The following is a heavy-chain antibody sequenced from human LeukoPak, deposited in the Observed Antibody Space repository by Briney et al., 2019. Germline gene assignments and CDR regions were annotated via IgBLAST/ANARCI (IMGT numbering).Heavy chain of an antibody. D-gene: IGHD1-26*01. CDR1: GGSISSYY. CDR3: ARHTDSGSRHDAFDI. J-gene: IGHJ3*02. CDR2: IYYSGST. V-gene: IGHV4-59*08. Sequence: PSETLSLTCTVSGGSISSYYWSWIRHPPGKGLEWIGYIYYSGSTNYNPSLKSRVTISVDPSQNQSSLKLSSVTAADTAVYYCARHTDSGSRHDAFDIWGQGTMVTVSS.